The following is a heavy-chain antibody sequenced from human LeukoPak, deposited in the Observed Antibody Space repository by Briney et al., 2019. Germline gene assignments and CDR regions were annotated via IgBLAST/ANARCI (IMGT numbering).Heavy chain of an antibody. Sequence: PGGSLRLSCAASGFTFSSYAMHSVRQAPGKGLEWVAVISYDGSNKYYADSVKGRFTISRDNSMNTLYLQMNSLRAEDTAVYYCARDGSIVGATTWFDPWGQGTLVTVSS. V-gene: IGHV3-30-3*01. CDR2: ISYDGSNK. D-gene: IGHD1-26*01. J-gene: IGHJ5*02. CDR3: ARDGSIVGATTWFDP. CDR1: GFTFSSYA.